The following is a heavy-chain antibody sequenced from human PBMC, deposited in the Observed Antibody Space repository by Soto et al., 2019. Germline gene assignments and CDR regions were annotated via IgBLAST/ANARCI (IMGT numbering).Heavy chain of an antibody. CDR3: AKKAGDFWSGYQYYFDY. CDR1: GFTFSSYG. J-gene: IGHJ4*02. Sequence: GLLRLSCAASGFTFSSYGMHWVRQAPGKGLEWVAVISYDGSNKYYADSVKGRFTISRDNSKNTLYLQMNSLRAEDTAVYYCAKKAGDFWSGYQYYFDYWGQGTLVTVSS. V-gene: IGHV3-30*18. D-gene: IGHD3-3*01. CDR2: ISYDGSNK.